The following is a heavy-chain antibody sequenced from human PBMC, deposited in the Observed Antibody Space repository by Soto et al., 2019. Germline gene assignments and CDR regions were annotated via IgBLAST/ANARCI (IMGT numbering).Heavy chain of an antibody. V-gene: IGHV4-34*01. CDR2: MSHSGGT. D-gene: IGHD1-1*01. CDR3: ARVERGTATTVVDALDI. J-gene: IGHJ3*02. Sequence: QVQLQQWGAGLLKPSETLSLTCAVYGGFVSSGSYYWSWIRQPPGKGLEWIGEMSHSGGTHFNPSRTRGVTISVDTYKHQLSLRMSSVTAADTALYYCARVERGTATTVVDALDIWGPGTMVTVSS. CDR1: GGFVSSGSYY.